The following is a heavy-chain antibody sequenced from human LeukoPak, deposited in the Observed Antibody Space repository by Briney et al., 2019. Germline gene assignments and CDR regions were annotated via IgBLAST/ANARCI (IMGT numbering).Heavy chain of an antibody. CDR1: GGTFSSYA. Sequence: SVKVSCKASGGTFSSYAIIWVRQAPGQGLEWMGRIIPILGIANYVQKFQGRVTITADKSTSTAYMELSSLRSEDTAVYYCARDGSRWLVLSYWGQGTLVTVSS. J-gene: IGHJ4*02. CDR3: ARDGSRWLVLSY. D-gene: IGHD6-19*01. CDR2: IIPILGIA. V-gene: IGHV1-69*04.